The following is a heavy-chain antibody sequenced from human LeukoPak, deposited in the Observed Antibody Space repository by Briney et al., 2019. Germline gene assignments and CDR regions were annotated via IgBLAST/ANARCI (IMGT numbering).Heavy chain of an antibody. D-gene: IGHD3-22*01. CDR2: IIPIFGTA. V-gene: IGHV1-69*13. Sequence: ASVKVSCKASGGTFSSYAISWVRQAPGQGLEWMGGIIPIFGTANYAQKFQGRVTITADESTSTAYMELSSLRSEDTAVYYCAREDSMGVNAFDIWGQGTMVTVSS. CDR3: AREDSMGVNAFDI. J-gene: IGHJ3*02. CDR1: GGTFSSYA.